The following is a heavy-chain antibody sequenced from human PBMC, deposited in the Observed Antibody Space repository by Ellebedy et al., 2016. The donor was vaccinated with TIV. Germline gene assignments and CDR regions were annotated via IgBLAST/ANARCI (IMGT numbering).Heavy chain of an antibody. D-gene: IGHD1-26*01. CDR2: IKTDGSST. Sequence: GESLKISXAASGFSFSNYWMSWVRQAPGKGLVWVSRIKTDGSSTSYADSVKGRFTISRDNAKNTLSLQMNSLRAEDTGVYFCAREGRSDELDYWGQGTLVAVSS. CDR3: AREGRSDELDY. V-gene: IGHV3-74*01. J-gene: IGHJ4*02. CDR1: GFSFSNYW.